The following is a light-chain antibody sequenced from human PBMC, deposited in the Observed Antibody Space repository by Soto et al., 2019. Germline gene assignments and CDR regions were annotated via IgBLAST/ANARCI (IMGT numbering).Light chain of an antibody. CDR3: QQYGSSPWT. J-gene: IGKJ1*01. CDR2: GAS. V-gene: IGKV3-20*01. Sequence: EIVFTQSPGTLSLSPGERATLSCRASQSVSSSYLAWYQQKPGQAPRLIIYGASSRETGNPERFSGSGAGTDCTRTISRLEPEDFEVYYCQQYGSSPWTFGQGTQVDIK. CDR1: QSVSSSY.